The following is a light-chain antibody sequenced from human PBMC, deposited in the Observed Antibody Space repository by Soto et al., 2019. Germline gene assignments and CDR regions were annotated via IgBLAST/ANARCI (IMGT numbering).Light chain of an antibody. CDR3: QQLNSHLALT. CDR2: AAS. CDR1: QGISSY. Sequence: DIQLTQSPSFLSASVGDRVTITCRASQGISSYLAWYQQKPGKAPKLLIYAASTLQSGVPSRFSGSGSGTEFTLTISSLQPEDFATYYCQQLNSHLALTFGGGTKVEIK. V-gene: IGKV1-9*01. J-gene: IGKJ4*01.